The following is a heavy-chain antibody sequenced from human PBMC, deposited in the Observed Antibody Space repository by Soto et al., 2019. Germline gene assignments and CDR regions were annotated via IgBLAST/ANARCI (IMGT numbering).Heavy chain of an antibody. J-gene: IGHJ3*02. CDR2: FDPEDGET. D-gene: IGHD2-8*01. CDR1: GYTLTELS. Sequence: ASVKVSCKVSGYTLTELSVHWVRQAPGKGLEWMGGFDPEDGETIYAQKFQGRVTMTEDTSTDTAYMELSSLRSEDTAVYYCAPILYSRQEDAFDIWGQGTMVTVS. V-gene: IGHV1-24*01. CDR3: APILYSRQEDAFDI.